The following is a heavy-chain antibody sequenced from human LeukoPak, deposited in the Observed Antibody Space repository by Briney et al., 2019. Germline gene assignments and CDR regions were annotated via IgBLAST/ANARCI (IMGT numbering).Heavy chain of an antibody. CDR2: IRYDGSNK. CDR1: EFSVGSNY. Sequence: PGGSLRLSCAASEFSVGSNYMHWVRQAPGKGLEWMAFIRYDGSNKYYADSVKGRFTISRDNSKNTLYLQMNSPRAEDTAVYYCAKDEWELPLDYWGQGTLVTVSS. D-gene: IGHD1-26*01. J-gene: IGHJ4*02. CDR3: AKDEWELPLDY. V-gene: IGHV3-30*02.